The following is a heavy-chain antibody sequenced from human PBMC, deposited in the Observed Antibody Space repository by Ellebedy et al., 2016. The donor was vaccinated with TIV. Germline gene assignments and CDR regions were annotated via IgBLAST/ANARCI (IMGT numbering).Heavy chain of an antibody. D-gene: IGHD2-8*01. CDR3: ARGSDGQDY. Sequence: GGSLRLSCAASGFTFSNYWMHWVRQAPGKGLMWVSNIDSDGSTTIYADSVKGRFTISRGNAKNTLYLQMNSLTVEDTGVYYCARGSDGQDYWGQGTLVTASS. J-gene: IGHJ4*02. CDR2: IDSDGSTT. CDR1: GFTFSNYW. V-gene: IGHV3-74*01.